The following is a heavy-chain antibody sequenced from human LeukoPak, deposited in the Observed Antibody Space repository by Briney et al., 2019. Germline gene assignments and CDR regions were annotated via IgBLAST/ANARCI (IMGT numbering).Heavy chain of an antibody. J-gene: IGHJ6*02. CDR2: IYTSGST. Sequence: PSQTLSLTCTVSGGSISSGSYYWSWIRQPAGKGLEWIGRIYTSGSTNYNPSLRSRVTISVDTSKNQFSLKLSSVTAADTAVYYCARGASSGWYEAGMDVWGQGTTVTVSS. V-gene: IGHV4-61*02. CDR3: ARGASSGWYEAGMDV. CDR1: GGSISSGSYY. D-gene: IGHD6-19*01.